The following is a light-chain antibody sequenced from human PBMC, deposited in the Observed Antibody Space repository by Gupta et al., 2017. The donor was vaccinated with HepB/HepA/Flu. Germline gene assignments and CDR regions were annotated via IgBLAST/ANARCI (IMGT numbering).Light chain of an antibody. CDR2: DVS. V-gene: IGLV2-14*03. CDR1: SSDVGGYDY. CDR3: ASDASNSAVV. J-gene: IGLJ3*02. Sequence: QSALTQPASVSGSPRRSLTISCTGTSSDVGGYDYVFLYQQNPAKTHHLMVYDVSKRPSGIATRFSASKSGNTASLSISGRAEDDAADYYSASDASNSAVVFGGGTNLTVL.